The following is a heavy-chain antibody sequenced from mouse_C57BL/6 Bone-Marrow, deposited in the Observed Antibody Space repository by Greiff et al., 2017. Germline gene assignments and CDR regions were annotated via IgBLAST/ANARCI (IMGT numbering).Heavy chain of an antibody. CDR1: GFTFSNYW. D-gene: IGHD2-4*01. CDR2: IRLKSDNYAT. Sequence: EVHLVESGGGLVQPGGSMKLSCVASGFTFSNYWMNWVRQTPEKGLEWVAQIRLKSDNYATHYAESVKGRFTISRDDSKSGVYLHMNNLRAEDTGIYYCTEGLRRGRWYFDVWGTGTTVTVSS. V-gene: IGHV6-3*01. CDR3: TEGLRRGRWYFDV. J-gene: IGHJ1*03.